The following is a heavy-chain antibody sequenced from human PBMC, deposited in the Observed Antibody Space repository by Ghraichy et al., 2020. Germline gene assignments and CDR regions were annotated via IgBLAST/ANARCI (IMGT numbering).Heavy chain of an antibody. J-gene: IGHJ4*02. CDR2: IRYDGSNK. CDR3: AKDHGSSGLGTFDD. Sequence: GGSLRLSCAASGFTISSYGMHWVRQAPGKGLEWVAFIRYDGSNKYYADSVKGRFTISRDNSKNTLYVQMNSLRAEDTAVYYCAKDHGSSGLGTFDDWGQGTLVTVSS. CDR1: GFTISSYG. D-gene: IGHD2-2*01. V-gene: IGHV3-30*02.